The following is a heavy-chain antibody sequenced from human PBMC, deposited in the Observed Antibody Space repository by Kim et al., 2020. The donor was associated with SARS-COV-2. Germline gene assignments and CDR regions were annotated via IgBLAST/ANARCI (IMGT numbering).Heavy chain of an antibody. CDR2: ISSSSFYI. Sequence: GGSLRLSFAASGFTFSSYSMNWVRQAPGKGLEWVSSISSSSFYIYYADSVKGRFTISRDNAKNSLYLQMNSLRAEDTAVYYCARDSLSGWYAITSRYNWFDPWGQGTLVTVSS. J-gene: IGHJ5*02. CDR1: GFTFSSYS. V-gene: IGHV3-21*01. CDR3: ARDSLSGWYAITSRYNWFDP. D-gene: IGHD6-19*01.